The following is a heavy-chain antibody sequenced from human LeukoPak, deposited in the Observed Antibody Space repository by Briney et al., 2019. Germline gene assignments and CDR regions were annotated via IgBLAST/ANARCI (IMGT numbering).Heavy chain of an antibody. CDR2: ISTDAGET. CDR3: AKGSGNGYGSGPFDY. D-gene: IGHD3-10*01. Sequence: LPGGSLRLSCAASGFTFSNSGMSWVRQAPGKGLEWVSAISTDAGETHYADSVKGRFTISRDNSKNTVSLQMSSLRAEDTALYYCAKGSGNGYGSGPFDYWGQGTLVTVSS. V-gene: IGHV3-23*01. J-gene: IGHJ4*02. CDR1: GFTFSNSG.